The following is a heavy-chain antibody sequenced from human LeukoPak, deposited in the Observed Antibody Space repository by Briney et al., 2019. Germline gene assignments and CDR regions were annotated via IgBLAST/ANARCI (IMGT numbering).Heavy chain of an antibody. V-gene: IGHV5-51*01. Sequence: GESLKISCKGSGYSFTSYWIGWVRQMPGKGLEWMGIIYPGDSDTRYSPSFQGQVTISADKSISTAYLQWSSLKASDTAMYYCARQGVVVPAAISSAYGMDVWGQGTTVTVSS. CDR3: ARQGVVVPAAISSAYGMDV. J-gene: IGHJ6*02. CDR1: GYSFTSYW. D-gene: IGHD2-2*02. CDR2: IYPGDSDT.